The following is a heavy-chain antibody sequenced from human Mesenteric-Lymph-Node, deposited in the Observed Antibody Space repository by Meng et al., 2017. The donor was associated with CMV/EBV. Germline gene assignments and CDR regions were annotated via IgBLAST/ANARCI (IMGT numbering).Heavy chain of an antibody. CDR2: TNWNGDRT. J-gene: IGHJ4*02. Sequence: SCAASGFTFDDYTMHWVRQAPGKGLEWVSGTNWNGDRTGYADSVKGRFTISRDNAKNSLYLQMNSLRAEDTALYYCATVDYINYYLDYWGQGTLVTVSS. V-gene: IGHV3-20*04. CDR3: ATVDYINYYLDY. D-gene: IGHD4-11*01. CDR1: GFTFDDYT.